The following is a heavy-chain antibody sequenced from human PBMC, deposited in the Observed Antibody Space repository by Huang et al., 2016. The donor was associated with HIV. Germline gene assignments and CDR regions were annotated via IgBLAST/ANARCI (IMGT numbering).Heavy chain of an antibody. V-gene: IGHV4-39*01. CDR2: FYYSCDA. D-gene: IGHD3-10*01. CDR3: ASGEYGKNAYDI. J-gene: IGHJ3*02. CDR1: GGSITSSNHY. Sequence: QLHLQQSGPGLVRPSETLSLICTVSGGSITSSNHYWGWIRQTPGKGLEWIGNFYYSCDAYYTPSLKNRVSISMDTSKSQFSLRLSSEIATDTAVYYCASGEYGKNAYDIWGQGTVVTVSA.